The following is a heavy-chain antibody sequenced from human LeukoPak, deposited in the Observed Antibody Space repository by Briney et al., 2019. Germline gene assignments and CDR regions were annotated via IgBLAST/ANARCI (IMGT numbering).Heavy chain of an antibody. V-gene: IGHV3-7*03. Sequence: PGGSLRLSCAASGFTSSSYWMSWVRQAPGKGLEWVANIKQDGSEKYYVDSVKGRFTISRDNAKNSLYLQMNSLRAEDTAVYYCARQGYKVDYWGQGTLVTVSS. D-gene: IGHD5-18*01. CDR2: IKQDGSEK. CDR3: ARQGYKVDY. J-gene: IGHJ4*02. CDR1: GFTSSSYW.